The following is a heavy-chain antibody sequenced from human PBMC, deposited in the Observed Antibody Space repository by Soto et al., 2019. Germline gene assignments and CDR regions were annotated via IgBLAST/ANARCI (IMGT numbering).Heavy chain of an antibody. D-gene: IGHD2-2*01. CDR1: GGSFSGYY. V-gene: IGHV4-34*01. Sequence: QVQLQQWGAGLLKPSETLSLTCAVYGGSFSGYYWSWIRQPPGKGLEWIGEINHSGSTNYNPSLKSRVTISVDTSKNQFSLKLSSVTAADTAVYYCARGPDIVVVPAADAKQYYCDYWGQGTLVTVSS. CDR2: INHSGST. CDR3: ARGPDIVVVPAADAKQYYCDY. J-gene: IGHJ4*02.